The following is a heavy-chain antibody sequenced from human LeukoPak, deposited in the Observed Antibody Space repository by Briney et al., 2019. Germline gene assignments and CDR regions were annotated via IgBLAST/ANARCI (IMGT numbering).Heavy chain of an antibody. CDR1: GFTFSNYW. J-gene: IGHJ4*02. CDR2: IKQDGSEK. CDR3: AREDMVRGAESFDY. V-gene: IGHV3-7*01. D-gene: IGHD3-10*01. Sequence: GGSLRLSCAASGFTFSNYWMTWVRQAPGKGLEWVANIKQDGSEKYYVDSVKGRFTISRDNAKNSLYLQMNSLRAEDTAVYYCAREDMVRGAESFDYWGQGTLVTVSS.